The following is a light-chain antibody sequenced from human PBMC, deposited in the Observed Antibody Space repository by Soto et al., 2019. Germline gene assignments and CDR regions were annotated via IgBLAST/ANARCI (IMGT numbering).Light chain of an antibody. CDR3: QQYNSYPT. CDR2: KAS. V-gene: IGKV1-5*03. Sequence: DFQMTQSPSTLSASVGDRVTITCRASQSISSWLAWYQQKPGKAPKVLIYKASSLESGVPSRFSGSGSGTEFTLTISSLQPDDFATYYCQQYNSYPTFGQGTRLEIK. CDR1: QSISSW. J-gene: IGKJ5*01.